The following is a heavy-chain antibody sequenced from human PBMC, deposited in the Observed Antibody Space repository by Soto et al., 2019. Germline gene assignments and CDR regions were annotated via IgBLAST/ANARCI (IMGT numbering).Heavy chain of an antibody. CDR1: GYTFTGYY. V-gene: IGHV1-2*04. CDR3: AREPWSGESYYFDY. Sequence: GASVKVSCKASGYTFTGYYMHWVRQAPGQGLEWMGWINPNSGGTNYAQKFQGWVTMTRDTSISTAYMELSRLRSDDTAVYYCAREPWSGESYYFDYWGQGTLVTVSS. J-gene: IGHJ4*02. CDR2: INPNSGGT. D-gene: IGHD3-10*01.